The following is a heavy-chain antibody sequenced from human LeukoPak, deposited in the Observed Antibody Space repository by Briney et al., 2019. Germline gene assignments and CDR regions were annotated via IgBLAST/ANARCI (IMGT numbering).Heavy chain of an antibody. CDR1: GGSISSGDYY. J-gene: IGHJ4*02. Sequence: SETLSLTCTVSGGSISSGDYYWSWIRQPPGKGLEWIGYIYYSGSTYYNPSLKSRVTKSVDTSKNQFSLKLSSVTAADTAVYYCARIYSGSYYLADWGQGTLVTVSS. V-gene: IGHV4-30-4*08. D-gene: IGHD1-26*01. CDR3: ARIYSGSYYLAD. CDR2: IYYSGST.